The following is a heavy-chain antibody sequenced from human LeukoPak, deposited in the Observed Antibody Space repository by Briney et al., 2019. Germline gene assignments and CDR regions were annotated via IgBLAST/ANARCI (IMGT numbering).Heavy chain of an antibody. CDR2: ISGDGSGK. CDR3: AREIGSSGWAGFFDY. J-gene: IGHJ4*02. D-gene: IGHD6-19*01. Sequence: GRSLRLSCAASGFTLSSNPMHWVRQAPGKGLEWVAVISGDGSGKSDADSVKGRFTVPRDNSKNTLYLQMNSLRTEDTAVYYCAREIGSSGWAGFFDYWGQGTLVTVSS. V-gene: IGHV3-30-3*01. CDR1: GFTLSSNP.